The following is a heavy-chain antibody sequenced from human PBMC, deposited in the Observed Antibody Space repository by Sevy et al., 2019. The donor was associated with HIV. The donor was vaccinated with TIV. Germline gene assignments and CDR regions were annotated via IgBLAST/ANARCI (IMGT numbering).Heavy chain of an antibody. CDR3: ARVLLLNWFDP. D-gene: IGHD3-22*01. Sequence: ASVKVSCKASGYTFTSYGISWVRQAPGQGLEWMGWISAYNGNTNYAQKLQGRVTMTTDTSTSTADMVLRSLRSDDTAVYYCARVLLLNWFDPWGQGTLVTVSS. CDR2: ISAYNGNT. CDR1: GYTFTSYG. J-gene: IGHJ5*02. V-gene: IGHV1-18*04.